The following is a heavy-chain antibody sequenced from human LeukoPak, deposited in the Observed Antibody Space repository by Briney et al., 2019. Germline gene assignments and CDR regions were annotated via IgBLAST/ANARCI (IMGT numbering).Heavy chain of an antibody. CDR1: GGSFSGYY. Sequence: PSETLSLTCAVYGGSFSGYYWSWIRQPPGKGLEWIGEINHSGSTNYNPSLKSRVTISVDTSKNQFSLKLSSVTAADTAVYYCARQVYYDILTGYEWFDPWGQGTLVTVSS. V-gene: IGHV4-34*01. CDR3: ARQVYYDILTGYEWFDP. D-gene: IGHD3-9*01. J-gene: IGHJ5*02. CDR2: INHSGST.